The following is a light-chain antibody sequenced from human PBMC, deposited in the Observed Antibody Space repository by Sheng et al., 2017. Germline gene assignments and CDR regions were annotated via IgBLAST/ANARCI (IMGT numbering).Light chain of an antibody. Sequence: IVLTQSPVTLSLSPGERATLSCRASQSVSSYLAWYQQKPGQAPRLLIYEASNRATGIPARFSGSGSGTDFTLTISSLEPEDFAVYYCQQRSNWPITFGQGTRLEIK. CDR2: EAS. CDR1: QSVSSY. CDR3: QQRSNWPIT. V-gene: IGKV3-11*01. J-gene: IGKJ5*01.